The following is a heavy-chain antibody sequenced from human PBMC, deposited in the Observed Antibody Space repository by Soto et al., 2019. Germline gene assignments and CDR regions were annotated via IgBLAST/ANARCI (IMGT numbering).Heavy chain of an antibody. CDR1: GFTFSSYA. D-gene: IGHD2-15*01. V-gene: IGHV3-30-3*01. Sequence: GGSLRLSCAASGFTFSSYAMHWVRQAPGKGLEWVAVISYDGSNKYYADSVKGRFTISRDNSKNTLYLQMNSLRAEDTAVYYCARDQDCSGGSCYPHYYYYGMDVWGQGTTVTVSS. CDR2: ISYDGSNK. CDR3: ARDQDCSGGSCYPHYYYYGMDV. J-gene: IGHJ6*02.